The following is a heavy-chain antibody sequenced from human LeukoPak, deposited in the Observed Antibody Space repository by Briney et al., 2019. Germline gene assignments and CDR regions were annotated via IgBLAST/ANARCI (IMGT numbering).Heavy chain of an antibody. CDR3: AKQRGATPYYLDY. Sequence: SETLPLTCTISGYSLNRAYYRGRIRQAPGKGLEWIGNIHHSGSTYYNPSLKSRVTISVDSSKNEFSLKLNSVTAADTAVYYCAKQRGATPYYLDYWGQGTLVTVSS. D-gene: IGHD1-26*01. CDR2: IHHSGST. V-gene: IGHV4-38-2*02. J-gene: IGHJ4*02. CDR1: GYSLNRAYY.